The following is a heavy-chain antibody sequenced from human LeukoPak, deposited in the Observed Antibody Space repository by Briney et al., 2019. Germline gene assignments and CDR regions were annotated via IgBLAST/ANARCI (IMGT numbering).Heavy chain of an antibody. J-gene: IGHJ4*02. CDR1: GFTFSSCG. D-gene: IGHD3-10*01. Sequence: GGSLRLSCAASGFTFSSCGMHWVRQAPGKGLEWVAFIRYDGSNKYYADSVKGRFTISRDNSKNTLYLQMNSLRAEDTAVYYCAQSLGGSGLFDYWGQGTLVTVSS. CDR2: IRYDGSNK. V-gene: IGHV3-30*02. CDR3: AQSLGGSGLFDY.